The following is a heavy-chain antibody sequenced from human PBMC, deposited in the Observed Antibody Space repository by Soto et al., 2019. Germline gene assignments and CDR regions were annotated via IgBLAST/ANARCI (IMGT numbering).Heavy chain of an antibody. CDR2: IYPGDFDT. Sequence: PVESLKVCCEGGGYRFTTYGGCVVRQMPGKGLECVGIIYPGDFDTRYSPSFQGQVTISADRSISTAYLQWSSLKASDAAMYYCERRWKRSSIYGMDVWGQGTTVNV. CDR3: ERRWKRSSIYGMDV. V-gene: IGHV5-51*01. CDR1: GYRFTTYG. D-gene: IGHD1-1*01. J-gene: IGHJ6*02.